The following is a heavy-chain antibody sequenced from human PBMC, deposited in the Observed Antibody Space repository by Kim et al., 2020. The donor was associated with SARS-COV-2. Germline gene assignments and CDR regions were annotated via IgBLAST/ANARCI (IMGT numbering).Heavy chain of an antibody. CDR2: ISAYNGNT. V-gene: IGHV1-18*04. Sequence: ASVKVSCKASGYTFTSYGISWVRQAPGQGLEWMGWISAYNGNTNYAQKLQGRVTMTTDTSTSTAYMELRSLRSDDTAVYYCARDSMVRGVINGMDVWGQGTTVTVSS. D-gene: IGHD3-10*01. J-gene: IGHJ6*02. CDR1: GYTFTSYG. CDR3: ARDSMVRGVINGMDV.